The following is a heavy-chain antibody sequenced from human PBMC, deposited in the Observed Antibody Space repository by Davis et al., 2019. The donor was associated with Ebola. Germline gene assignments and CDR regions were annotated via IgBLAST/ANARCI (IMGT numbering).Heavy chain of an antibody. Sequence: GESLKISCKGSGYSFTSYWIGWVRQMPGKGLEWMGIIYPGDSDTSYSPSFQGQVTISADKSIHTAYLQWSSLKASDTAMYYCARAAKYCSGGSCYSSYPGQFDYWGQGTLVTVSS. D-gene: IGHD2-15*01. J-gene: IGHJ4*02. CDR3: ARAAKYCSGGSCYSSYPGQFDY. CDR1: GYSFTSYW. V-gene: IGHV5-51*01. CDR2: IYPGDSDT.